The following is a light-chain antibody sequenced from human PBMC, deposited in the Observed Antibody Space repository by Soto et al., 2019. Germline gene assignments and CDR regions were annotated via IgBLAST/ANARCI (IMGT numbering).Light chain of an antibody. V-gene: IGKV3D-20*01. CDR2: DAS. CDR1: QSVSSSY. Sequence: EILMTQSPATMSLSPGERATLSCGASQSVSSSYLAWYQQRPGLAPRLLIYDASNRATGIPNRFRGSGSGTAFTLTISGLEPEDFAVDFCLQYGSSPRTFGQGTRVEMK. CDR3: LQYGSSPRT. J-gene: IGKJ1*01.